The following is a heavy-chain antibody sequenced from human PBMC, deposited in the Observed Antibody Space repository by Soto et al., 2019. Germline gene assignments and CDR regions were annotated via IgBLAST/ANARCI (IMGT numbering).Heavy chain of an antibody. CDR2: ISSSSSYI. CDR1: GFTFSSYS. D-gene: IGHD7-27*01. V-gene: IGHV3-21*01. Sequence: VQLVESGGGLVKPGGSLRLSCAASGFTFSSYSMNWVRQAPGKGLEWVSSISSSSSYIYYADSVKGRFTISRDNAKNSLYLQMNSLRAEDTAVYYCARDSPHAGAFDYWGQGTLVTVSS. J-gene: IGHJ4*02. CDR3: ARDSPHAGAFDY.